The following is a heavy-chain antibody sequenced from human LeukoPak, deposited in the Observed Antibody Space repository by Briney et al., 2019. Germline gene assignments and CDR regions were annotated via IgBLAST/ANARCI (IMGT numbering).Heavy chain of an antibody. V-gene: IGHV3-48*02. J-gene: IGHJ4*02. D-gene: IGHD3-22*01. Sequence: GGSLRLSCAASGFTFSSYSMNWVRQAPGKGLEWVSYISSSSSTIYYADSVKGRFTISRDNAKNSLYLQMNSLRDEDTAVYYCARDHQPGIDSSGYSPDYWGQGTLVTVSS. CDR1: GFTFSSYS. CDR2: ISSSSSTI. CDR3: ARDHQPGIDSSGYSPDY.